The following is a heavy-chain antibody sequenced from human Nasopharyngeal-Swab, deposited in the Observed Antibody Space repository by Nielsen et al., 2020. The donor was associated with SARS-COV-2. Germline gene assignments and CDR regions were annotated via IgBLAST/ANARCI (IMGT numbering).Heavy chain of an antibody. CDR3: AKDWAVTYNWFDP. Sequence: GGSLRLSRAASGFTFDDYAMHWVRQAPGKGLEWVSGISWNSGSIGYADSVKGRFTISRDNAKNSLYLQMNSLRAEDTALYYCAKDWAVTYNWFDPWGQGTLVTVSS. J-gene: IGHJ5*02. D-gene: IGHD4-11*01. CDR1: GFTFDDYA. CDR2: ISWNSGSI. V-gene: IGHV3-9*01.